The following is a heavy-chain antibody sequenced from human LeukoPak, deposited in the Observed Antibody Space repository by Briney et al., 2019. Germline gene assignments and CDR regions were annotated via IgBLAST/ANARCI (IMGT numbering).Heavy chain of an antibody. D-gene: IGHD5-18*01. V-gene: IGHV3-33*01. Sequence: GGTLRLSCAASEFTFGTYGMHWVRQAPGKGLEWVAVIWYDGSNKFYADSVKGRFTISRDNSKNTLYLQMNSLRAEDTAMYYCARDHGYSYVDYWGQGPLVTVS. CDR2: IWYDGSNK. CDR3: ARDHGYSYVDY. J-gene: IGHJ4*02. CDR1: EFTFGTYG.